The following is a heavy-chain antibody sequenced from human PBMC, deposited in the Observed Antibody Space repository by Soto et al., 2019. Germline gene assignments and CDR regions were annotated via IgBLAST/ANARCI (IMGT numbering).Heavy chain of an antibody. Sequence: QVQLVQSGAEVKKPGSSVKVSCKASGGTFSSLDINWVRQAPGQGLEWMGGIIPISETTNYAQIFQGRVSIVADISTSTAYMELSRLRSEDTAVYYCARALLSHSFDSGSYDSYFHAMDVWGQGTPVTVSS. CDR1: GGTFSSLD. J-gene: IGHJ6*02. D-gene: IGHD3-22*01. CDR3: ARALLSHSFDSGSYDSYFHAMDV. V-gene: IGHV1-69*06. CDR2: IIPISETT.